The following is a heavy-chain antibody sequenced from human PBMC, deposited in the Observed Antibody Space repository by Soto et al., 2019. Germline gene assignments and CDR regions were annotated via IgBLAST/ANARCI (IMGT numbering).Heavy chain of an antibody. CDR2: IYPGDSDT. J-gene: IGHJ3*02. D-gene: IGHD1-26*01. Sequence: GESLKISCKGSGYSFTSYWNGWVRQLPGKGKEWMGIIYPGDSDTRYSPSFQGQVTISADKSISNAYLQWSSLKASDTAMYYCASSYVLVRARTRSAFVTWGQGTMVTV. V-gene: IGHV5-51*01. CDR1: GYSFTSYW. CDR3: ASSYVLVRARTRSAFVT.